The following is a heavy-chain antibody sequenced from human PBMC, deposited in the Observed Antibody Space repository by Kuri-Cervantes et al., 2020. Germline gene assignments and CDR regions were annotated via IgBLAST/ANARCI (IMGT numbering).Heavy chain of an antibody. J-gene: IGHJ6*02. CDR3: ARQITIFGGGMDV. D-gene: IGHD3-3*01. V-gene: IGHV3-30*19. CDR1: GFTFSSYG. Sequence: GGSLRLSCAASGFTFSSYGMHWVRQAPGKGLEWVAVISYDGSNKYYADSVKGRFTISRDNSKNTLYLQMNSLRAEDTAVYYCARQITIFGGGMDVWGHGTTVTVSS. CDR2: ISYDGSNK.